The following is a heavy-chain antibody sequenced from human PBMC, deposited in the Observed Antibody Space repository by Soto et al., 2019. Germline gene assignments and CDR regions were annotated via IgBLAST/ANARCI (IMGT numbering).Heavy chain of an antibody. Sequence: QVQVVQSGAEVKKPESSVKVSCKPSGGTFNTYTVNWVRLAPGHGREWRGRFIPILDMANYAQKFQDRVTITAARSTFTAYMELNSLTSDDTAVYYCAITYCRDNSCPRDFDFWGPGTRVTVSS. D-gene: IGHD2-21*01. CDR1: GGTFNTYT. CDR3: AITYCRDNSCPRDFDF. V-gene: IGHV1-69*02. J-gene: IGHJ4*02. CDR2: FIPILDMA.